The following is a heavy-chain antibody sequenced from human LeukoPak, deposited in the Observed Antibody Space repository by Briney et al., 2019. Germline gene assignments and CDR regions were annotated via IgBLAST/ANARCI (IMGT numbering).Heavy chain of an antibody. CDR3: ARGQTMYY. J-gene: IGHJ4*02. Sequence: ASVTVSCKSSGYTFKNFFFSLVRQAPGQGLEWVGWISPHSHTTHYAEKFQGRVTMTTDTSTTTVYMELRSLRSDDTAVYFCARGQTMYYSGQGTPVTVSS. CDR1: GYTFKNFF. V-gene: IGHV1-18*01. D-gene: IGHD3-10*02. CDR2: ISPHSHTT.